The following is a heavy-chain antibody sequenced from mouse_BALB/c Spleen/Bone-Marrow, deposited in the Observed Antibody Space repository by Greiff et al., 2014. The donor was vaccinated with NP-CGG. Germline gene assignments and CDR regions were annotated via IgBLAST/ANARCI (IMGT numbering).Heavy chain of an antibody. Sequence: EVQLQQSGAELVKPGASVKLSCTASGFNIKDTYMHWVRQRPEQGLEWIGRIDPANGNTKYDPKFQGKATITADTSSNPAYLQLSSLTSEDTAVYYCARYYYGSSLFDYWGQGTTLTVSS. CDR1: GFNIKDTY. J-gene: IGHJ2*01. CDR2: IDPANGNT. CDR3: ARYYYGSSLFDY. V-gene: IGHV14-3*02. D-gene: IGHD1-1*01.